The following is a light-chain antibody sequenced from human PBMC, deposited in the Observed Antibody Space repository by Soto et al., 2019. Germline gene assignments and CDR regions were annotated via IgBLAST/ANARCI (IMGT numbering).Light chain of an antibody. CDR3: QQYESART. CDR2: GAS. J-gene: IGKJ1*01. Sequence: EIVLTQSPGTLSLSPGERATLSCRASQIVTNSYLAWYQQKPGQAPRLLIYGASTRATGIPDRFSGSGSGAEFTLIISRLEPEDFAVYYCQQYESARTFGQGTKVDIK. V-gene: IGKV3-20*01. CDR1: QIVTNSY.